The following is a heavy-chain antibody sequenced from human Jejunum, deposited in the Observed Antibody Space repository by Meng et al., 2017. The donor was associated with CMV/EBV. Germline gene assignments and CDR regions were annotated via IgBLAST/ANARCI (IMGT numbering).Heavy chain of an antibody. CDR2: ISSDGTER. Sequence: TFSSYGMHWVRQAPGKGLEWVAVISSDGTERYGADSVKSRFTVSRDNSKNTVYLQMDSLRPEDTAVYYCARDVIAANYYQYGRDVWGQGTTVTVSS. J-gene: IGHJ6*02. CDR1: TFSSYG. CDR3: ARDVIAANYYQYGRDV. V-gene: IGHV3-30*04. D-gene: IGHD6-6*01.